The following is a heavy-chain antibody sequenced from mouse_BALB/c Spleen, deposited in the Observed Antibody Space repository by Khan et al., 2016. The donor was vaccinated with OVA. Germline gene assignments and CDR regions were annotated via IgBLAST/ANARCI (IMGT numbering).Heavy chain of an antibody. CDR3: ARDRYDYFDY. CDR2: INTETGEP. Sequence: QIQLVQSGPELKKPGETVKISCKASGYAFTDYSMHWVKQAPGKGLKWMGWINTETGEPTYADDFKGRFAFSLETSASTAYLQINNLKNEDTATYFCARDRYDYFDYWGQGTTLTVSS. V-gene: IGHV9-2-1*01. CDR1: GYAFTDYS. J-gene: IGHJ2*01. D-gene: IGHD2-14*01.